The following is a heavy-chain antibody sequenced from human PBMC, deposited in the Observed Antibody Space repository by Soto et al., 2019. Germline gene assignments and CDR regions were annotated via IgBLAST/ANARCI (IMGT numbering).Heavy chain of an antibody. Sequence: GGSLRLSCAASGFTFSTYAMSWVRQAPGKGLEWVSAISGSGGSTFYADSVKGRFTISRDNSKNTLYLQMNSLRAEDTAVYYWAKDSVGDFLYFDYWGQGTLVTVSS. CDR1: GFTFSTYA. CDR3: AKDSVGDFLYFDY. CDR2: ISGSGGST. V-gene: IGHV3-23*01. D-gene: IGHD4-17*01. J-gene: IGHJ4*02.